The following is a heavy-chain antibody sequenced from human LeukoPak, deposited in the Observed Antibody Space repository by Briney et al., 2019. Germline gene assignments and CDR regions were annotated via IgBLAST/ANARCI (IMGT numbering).Heavy chain of an antibody. J-gene: IGHJ3*02. CDR3: ARGLQQHDASDI. V-gene: IGHV3-30-3*01. CDR1: GFTFSSYA. D-gene: IGHD6-13*01. CDR2: ISYDGSNE. Sequence: PGRSLRLSCAASGFTFSSYAMHWVRQAPGKGLEWVAVISYDGSNEYYADSVKGRFTISRDNSKNTLYVQMNSLRAEDTAVYYYARGLQQHDASDIWGQGTMVTVSS.